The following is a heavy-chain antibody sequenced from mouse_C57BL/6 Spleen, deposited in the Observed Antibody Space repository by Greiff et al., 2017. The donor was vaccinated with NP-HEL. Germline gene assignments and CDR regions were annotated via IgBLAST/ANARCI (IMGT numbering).Heavy chain of an antibody. CDR1: GYTFTSYW. J-gene: IGHJ4*01. Sequence: QVQLKQSGAELVKPGASVKLSCKASGYTFTSYWMHWVKQRPGQGLEWIGMIHPNSGSTNYNDQFKSKATLTVDKSSSTAYMQLSSLTSEDSAVYYCARDYSNYLYYAMDDWGQGTSVTVSS. CDR2: IHPNSGST. D-gene: IGHD2-5*01. V-gene: IGHV1-64*01. CDR3: ARDYSNYLYYAMDD.